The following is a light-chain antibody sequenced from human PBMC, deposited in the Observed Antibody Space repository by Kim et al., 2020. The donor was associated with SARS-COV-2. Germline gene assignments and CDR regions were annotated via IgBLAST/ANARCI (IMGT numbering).Light chain of an antibody. CDR1: HSIRNNY. Sequence: SPGERATLSCRASHSIRNNYLAWYQQKPGQAPRLLIYGASSRATGIPDRFSGSGSGTDFTLTISRLEPEDFAVYYCQQYGSSPRTFGQGTKVDIK. V-gene: IGKV3-20*01. J-gene: IGKJ1*01. CDR2: GAS. CDR3: QQYGSSPRT.